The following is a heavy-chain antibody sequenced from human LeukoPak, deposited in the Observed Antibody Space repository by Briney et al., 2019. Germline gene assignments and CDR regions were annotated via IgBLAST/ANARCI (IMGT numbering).Heavy chain of an antibody. CDR1: GYTFPSYW. CDR3: ARVVSLLVVTSLFDS. Sequence: GESPKISCKGSGYTFPSYWIGWVRQTPGKGLEWMGIIYPGDSDTRYSPTFQGQVTISADKSISTAYLQWGSLKASDTAMYYCARVVSLLVVTSLFDSWGQGTPVTVSS. D-gene: IGHD2-21*02. V-gene: IGHV5-51*01. CDR2: IYPGDSDT. J-gene: IGHJ4*02.